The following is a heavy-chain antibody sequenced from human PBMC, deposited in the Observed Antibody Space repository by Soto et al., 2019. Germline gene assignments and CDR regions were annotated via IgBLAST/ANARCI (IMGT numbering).Heavy chain of an antibody. Sequence: QVQLVESGGGVVQPGRSLRLSCAASGFTFSSYGMHWVRQAPGKGLEWVAVIWYDGSNKYYADSVKGRFTISRDNSKKTLYLQMNSLRAEDTAVYYYARPAYPSSSWYYLVYWGQGTLVTVSS. CDR1: GFTFSSYG. D-gene: IGHD6-13*01. CDR3: ARPAYPSSSWYYLVY. J-gene: IGHJ4*02. CDR2: IWYDGSNK. V-gene: IGHV3-33*01.